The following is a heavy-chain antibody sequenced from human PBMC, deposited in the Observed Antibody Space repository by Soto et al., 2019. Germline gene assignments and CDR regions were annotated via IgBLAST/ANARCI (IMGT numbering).Heavy chain of an antibody. CDR3: ARGLGTNGLDV. V-gene: IGHV1-18*04. J-gene: IGHJ6*02. CDR2: ISTYNGNT. D-gene: IGHD7-27*01. Sequence: QVQLLQSGAEVKKPGASVKVSCKASGYKFTTYGITWVRQAPGQGLEWLGGISTYNGNTDYAQNLQDRVTMTTETSTSTAYLEVRSLTSDDTAVYFCARGLGTNGLDVWDQGTTVTVSS. CDR1: GYKFTTYG.